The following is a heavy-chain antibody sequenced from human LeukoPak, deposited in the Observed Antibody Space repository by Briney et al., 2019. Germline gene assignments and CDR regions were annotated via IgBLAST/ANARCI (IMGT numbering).Heavy chain of an antibody. CDR1: GDSVSSNSAA. CDR2: TYYRSKWYN. J-gene: IGHJ5*02. Sequence: SQTLPLTCAICGDSVSSNSAAWNWIRQSPSRGLEWLGRTYYRSKWYNDYAVKSRITINPDTSKNQFSLQLNSVTPEDTAVYYCARGSGWNNWFDPWGQGTLVTVSS. CDR3: ARGSGWNNWFDP. D-gene: IGHD6-19*01. V-gene: IGHV6-1*01.